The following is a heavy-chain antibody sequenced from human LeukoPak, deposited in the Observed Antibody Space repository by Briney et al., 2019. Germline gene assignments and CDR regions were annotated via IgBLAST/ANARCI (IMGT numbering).Heavy chain of an antibody. J-gene: IGHJ5*02. CDR3: ARAGSGWYGNWFDP. D-gene: IGHD6-19*01. CDR1: GASITSSNYY. Sequence: SETLSLTCTVSGASITSSNYYWLWLRQPPGKGLEWIGSIYYTGITYYNLSLKSRVTISVDTSKNQFSLKLSSVTAADTAVYYCARAGSGWYGNWFDPWGQGTLVTVSS. CDR2: IYYTGIT. V-gene: IGHV4-39*07.